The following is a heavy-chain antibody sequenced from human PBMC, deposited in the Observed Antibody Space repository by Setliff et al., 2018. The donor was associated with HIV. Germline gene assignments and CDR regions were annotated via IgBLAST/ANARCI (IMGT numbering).Heavy chain of an antibody. CDR1: GPNLDSFV. D-gene: IGHD5-12*01. CDR2: ITPVIGRP. V-gene: IGHV1-69*10. Sequence: PVKVSCKASGPNLDSFVISWVRQASGQGLEWMGGITPVIGRPNYAQRFHDRVTITAEKSMNTAYMEIKKLTSDDTAVYYCARDNRTGYSGGWPLDYWGQGTVVTVSS. CDR3: ARDNRTGYSGGWPLDY. J-gene: IGHJ4*02.